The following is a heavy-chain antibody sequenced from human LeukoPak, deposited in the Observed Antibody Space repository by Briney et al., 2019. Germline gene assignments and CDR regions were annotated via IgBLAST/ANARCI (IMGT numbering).Heavy chain of an antibody. D-gene: IGHD3-9*01. CDR1: GFTFSSYW. CDR2: INGDGRNI. V-gene: IGHV3-74*01. CDR3: TRDLMDYDVSTGLHHYYMDV. J-gene: IGHJ6*02. Sequence: GGSLRLSCVASGFTFSSYWMHWVRQDPRKGLVWVSRINGDGRNINYADSVRGRFTISRNNAKNTLYLQMNTLRVEDTAVYYCTRDLMDYDVSTGLHHYYMDVWGQGTTVTVS.